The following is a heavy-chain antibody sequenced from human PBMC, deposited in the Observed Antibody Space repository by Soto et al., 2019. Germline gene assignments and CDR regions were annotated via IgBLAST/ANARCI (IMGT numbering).Heavy chain of an antibody. D-gene: IGHD4-17*01. Sequence: SETLSLTCTVSGGSISSSSYYWGWIRQPPGKGLEWIGSIYYSGSTYYNPSLKIRVTISVDTSKNQFSLKLSSVTAADTAVYYCASPIFYGDYYYYGMDVWGQGTTVTVSS. CDR1: GGSISSSSYY. CDR3: ASPIFYGDYYYYGMDV. V-gene: IGHV4-39*01. J-gene: IGHJ6*02. CDR2: IYYSGST.